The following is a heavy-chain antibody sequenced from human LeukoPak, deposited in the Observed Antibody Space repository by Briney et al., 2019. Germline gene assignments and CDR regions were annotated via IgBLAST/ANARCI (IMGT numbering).Heavy chain of an antibody. CDR1: GGSISSGGYY. V-gene: IGHV4-31*03. J-gene: IGHJ6*04. CDR3: ARGPATKYYYYGMDV. Sequence: PSQTLSLTCTVSGGSISSGGYYWSWTRQHPGKGLEWIGYIYYSGSTYYNPSLKSRVTISVDTSKNQFSLKLSSVTAADTAVYYCARGPATKYYYYGMDVWGKGTTVTVSS. CDR2: IYYSGST. D-gene: IGHD5-12*01.